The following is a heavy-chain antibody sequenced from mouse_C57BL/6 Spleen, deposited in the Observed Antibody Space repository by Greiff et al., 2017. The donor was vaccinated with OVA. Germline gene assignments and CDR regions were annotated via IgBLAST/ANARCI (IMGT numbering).Heavy chain of an antibody. CDR2: IDPETGGT. Sequence: QVQLQQSGAELVRPGASVTLSCKASGYTFTDYEMHRVKQTPVHGLEWIGAIDPETGGTAYNQKFKGKAILTADKSSSTAYMELRSLTSEDSAVYYCTRGGYLAWFAYWGQGTLVTVSA. D-gene: IGHD2-3*01. J-gene: IGHJ3*01. CDR1: GYTFTDYE. CDR3: TRGGYLAWFAY. V-gene: IGHV1-15*01.